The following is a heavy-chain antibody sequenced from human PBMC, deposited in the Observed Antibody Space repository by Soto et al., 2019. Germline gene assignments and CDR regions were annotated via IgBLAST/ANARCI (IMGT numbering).Heavy chain of an antibody. CDR2: VYESVNT. D-gene: IGHD3-10*01. CDR1: GASISRTGFH. V-gene: IGHV4-39*01. CDR3: SRRGSGHTFDY. Sequence: QVQLQESGPGLVRPSETLSLTCAVSGASISRTGFHWGWIRQPPGQGLEWIGSVYESVNTYYNSSLKSRVTISVDTSKNQFSLELKSVTAADTAVYYSSRRGSGHTFDYWGQGTLVTVSS. J-gene: IGHJ4*02.